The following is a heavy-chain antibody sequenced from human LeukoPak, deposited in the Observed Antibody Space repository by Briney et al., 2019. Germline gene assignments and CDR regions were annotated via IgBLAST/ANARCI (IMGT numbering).Heavy chain of an antibody. D-gene: IGHD2/OR15-2a*01. V-gene: IGHV3-11*03. CDR1: GFTFSDYY. Sequence: PGGSLRLSCAASGFTFSDYYMNWIRQAPGKGLEWVSYIGGSSSHINYADSVKGRFSISRDNAKNSLYLQMNSLRAEDTAVYYCAKYVIAKGPPYALDVWGQGTTVTVSS. CDR2: IGGSSSHI. CDR3: AKYVIAKGPPYALDV. J-gene: IGHJ6*02.